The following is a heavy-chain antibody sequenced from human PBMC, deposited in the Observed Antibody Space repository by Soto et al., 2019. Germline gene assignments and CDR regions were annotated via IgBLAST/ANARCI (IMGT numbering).Heavy chain of an antibody. V-gene: IGHV1-69*13. CDR1: GGTFSSSA. D-gene: IGHD3-10*01. CDR3: ARDRIRGVDLAAYYWFDP. CDR2: IIPIFGTT. J-gene: IGHJ5*02. Sequence: SVKVSCKASGGTFSSSAISWVRQAPGQGLEWMGGIIPIFGTTNYAQKFQGRVTITADESTSTAYMELSSLRSEDTAVYYCARDRIRGVDLAAYYWFDPWGQGTLVTVSS.